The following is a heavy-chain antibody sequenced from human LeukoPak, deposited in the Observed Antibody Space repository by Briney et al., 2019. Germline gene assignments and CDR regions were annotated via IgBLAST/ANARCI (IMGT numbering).Heavy chain of an antibody. J-gene: IGHJ4*02. Sequence: SETLSLTCTVSGASISGSSYFWGWIRQPPGKGLEWIGTIYYSGSTYYTPSLKSRVTISVDTSKNQFSLKLSSVTAADTAVYYCARVDRSDWSHFDSWGQGTLVTVSS. CDR2: IYYSGST. D-gene: IGHD6-19*01. CDR3: ARVDRSDWSHFDS. CDR1: GASISGSSYF. V-gene: IGHV4-39*07.